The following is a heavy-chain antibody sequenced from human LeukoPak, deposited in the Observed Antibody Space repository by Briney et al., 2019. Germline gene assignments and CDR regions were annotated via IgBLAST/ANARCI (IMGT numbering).Heavy chain of an antibody. CDR2: ISGSGGNT. CDR3: AKRGSSTVTSLY. V-gene: IGHV3-23*01. D-gene: IGHD4-17*01. J-gene: IGHJ4*02. CDR1: GFTFSSYA. Sequence: GGSLRLSCAASGFTFSSYAMSWVRQAPGKGLEWVSGISGSGGNTHYADSVKGRFTISRDNSKNTLYLQMNSLRAEDTAVYYCAKRGSSTVTSLYWGQGTLVTVSS.